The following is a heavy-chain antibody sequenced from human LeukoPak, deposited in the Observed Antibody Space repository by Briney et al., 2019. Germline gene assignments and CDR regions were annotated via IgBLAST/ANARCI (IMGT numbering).Heavy chain of an antibody. V-gene: IGHV3-64*01. Sequence: GGSLRLSCAASGFTFSSYAMHWVRQAPGKGLEYVSAISSNGGSTYYANSVKGRFTISRDNSKNTLYLQMGSLRAEDMAVYYCARGPDGYNYGYYCGQGTLVTVSS. CDR1: GFTFSSYA. J-gene: IGHJ4*02. CDR2: ISSNGGST. CDR3: ARGPDGYNYGYY. D-gene: IGHD5-24*01.